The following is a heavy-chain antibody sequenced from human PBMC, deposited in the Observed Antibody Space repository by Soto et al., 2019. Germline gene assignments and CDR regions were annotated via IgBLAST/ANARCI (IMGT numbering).Heavy chain of an antibody. Sequence: GGSLRLSCTASGFTFGDYAMSWFRQAPGKGLEWVGFIKSKVYGATTDYAASVKGRFTISRDDSKHTLYLQMNSLKTEDTAVYYCTTDTAAPMLYYYYMDVWGKGTTVTVSS. CDR1: GFTFGDYA. J-gene: IGHJ6*03. V-gene: IGHV3-49*03. D-gene: IGHD2-2*01. CDR2: IKSKVYGATT. CDR3: TTDTAAPMLYYYYMDV.